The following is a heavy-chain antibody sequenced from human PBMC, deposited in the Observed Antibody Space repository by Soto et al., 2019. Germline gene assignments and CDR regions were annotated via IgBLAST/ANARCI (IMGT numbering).Heavy chain of an antibody. Sequence: GGSLRLSCAATGFAFTDYYMSWIRQAPGRGLEWVSYISYTSRYTNYADSVKGRFTISRDNAKNSLYLQMDSLTAEDTAVYYCATEGDGGSYYFDSWGQGALVTVSS. J-gene: IGHJ4*02. CDR2: ISYTSRYT. CDR1: GFAFTDYY. D-gene: IGHD3-16*01. V-gene: IGHV3-11*06. CDR3: ATEGDGGSYYFDS.